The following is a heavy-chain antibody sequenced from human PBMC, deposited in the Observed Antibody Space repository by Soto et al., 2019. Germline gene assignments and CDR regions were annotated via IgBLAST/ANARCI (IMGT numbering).Heavy chain of an antibody. V-gene: IGHV1-18*04. CDR1: GYTFTTYG. J-gene: IGHJ4*02. CDR3: ARDRGWVGQQLVPRDY. CDR2: ISGYNGNI. Sequence: QVQLVQSGAEMKKPGASVKVSCKASGYTFTTYGISWVRQAPGQGLAWMGWISGYNGNINYAQNFQGRVTMTTDTSTSTAYMELRSLRSDDTAVYYCARDRGWVGQQLVPRDYWGQGTLVTVSS. D-gene: IGHD4-4*01.